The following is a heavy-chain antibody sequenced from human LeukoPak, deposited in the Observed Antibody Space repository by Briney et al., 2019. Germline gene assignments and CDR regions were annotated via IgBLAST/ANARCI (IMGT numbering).Heavy chain of an antibody. V-gene: IGHV4-34*01. J-gene: IGHJ6*03. D-gene: IGHD2-2*01. CDR1: GGSFSGYY. CDR3: ARWLPDIVVVPAARAKYYYYYMDV. Sequence: SETLSLTCAVYGGSFSGYYWSWIRQPPGKGLEWIGEINHSGSTNYNPSLKSRVTISVDTSKNQFPLKLSSVTAADTAVYYCARWLPDIVVVPAARAKYYYYYMDVWGKGTTVTVSS. CDR2: INHSGST.